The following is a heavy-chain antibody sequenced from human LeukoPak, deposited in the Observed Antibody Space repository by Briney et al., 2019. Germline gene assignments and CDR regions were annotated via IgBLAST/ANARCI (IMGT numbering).Heavy chain of an antibody. J-gene: IGHJ4*02. CDR1: GFTFSNYW. CDR3: AGWGDSSNY. Sequence: GGSLRLSCAASGFTFSNYWMIWVRQAPRKGLEWVANIKQDGSEKYYVDSVKGRFTISRDNAKNSLYLQMNSLRAEDTAVYYCAGWGDSSNYWGQGTVVTVSS. D-gene: IGHD3-10*01. V-gene: IGHV3-7*01. CDR2: IKQDGSEK.